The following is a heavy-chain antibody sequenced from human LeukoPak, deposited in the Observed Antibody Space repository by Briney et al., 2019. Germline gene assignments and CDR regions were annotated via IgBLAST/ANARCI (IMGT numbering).Heavy chain of an antibody. J-gene: IGHJ6*02. CDR1: GFTVSSNY. CDR2: IYSGGST. V-gene: IGHV3-66*01. Sequence: PGGSLRLSCAASGFTVSSNYMSWVRQAPGKGLEWVSVIYSGGSTYYADSVKGRFTISRDNSKNTLYLQMSSLRAEDTAVYYCARDTGTTYYYGSGSSDGMDVWGQGTTVTVSS. CDR3: ARDTGTTYYYGSGSSDGMDV. D-gene: IGHD3-10*01.